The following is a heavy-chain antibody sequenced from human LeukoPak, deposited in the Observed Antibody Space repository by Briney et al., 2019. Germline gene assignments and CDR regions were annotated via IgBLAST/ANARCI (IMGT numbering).Heavy chain of an antibody. Sequence: SQTLSLTCTVSGGSISSGDYYWSWIRQPPGKGLEWIGYIYYSGSTYHNPSLKSRVTISVDTSKNQFSLKLSSVTAADTAVYYCARDGRFPVGGPYYYYGMDVWGQGTTVTVSS. CDR1: GGSISSGDYY. D-gene: IGHD1-26*01. CDR2: IYYSGST. CDR3: ARDGRFPVGGPYYYYGMDV. V-gene: IGHV4-30-4*01. J-gene: IGHJ6*02.